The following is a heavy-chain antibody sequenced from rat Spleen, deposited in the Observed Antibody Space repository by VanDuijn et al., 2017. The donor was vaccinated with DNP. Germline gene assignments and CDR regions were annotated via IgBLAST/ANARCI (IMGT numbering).Heavy chain of an antibody. J-gene: IGHJ1*01. CDR2: ISYSGST. V-gene: IGHV3-1*01. Sequence: EVQLQESGPGLVKPSQSLSLTCSVTGYSITSNYWGWIRKFPGNKMEWIGHISYSGSTTYNPSLKSRISITRDTSKNQFFLRLNSVTAEDTASYYCARQNIVRDWYFDFWGPGSLVTVSS. CDR3: ARQNIVRDWYFDF. CDR1: GYSITSNY. D-gene: IGHD4-3*01.